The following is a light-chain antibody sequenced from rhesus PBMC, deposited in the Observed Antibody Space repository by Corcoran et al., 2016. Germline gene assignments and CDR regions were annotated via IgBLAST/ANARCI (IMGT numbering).Light chain of an antibody. CDR1: QTISSY. V-gene: IGKV1-44*02. Sequence: DIQMTQSPSSLSASVGDRVTITCRASQTISSYLAWYQQKQGKVPKVLNYDATSLESGVPSRFSGSGTGTEFTLTIKSLQPEDFATYYCQQHDSHPPTFGQGTKVEIK. CDR3: QQHDSHPPT. J-gene: IGKJ1*01. CDR2: DAT.